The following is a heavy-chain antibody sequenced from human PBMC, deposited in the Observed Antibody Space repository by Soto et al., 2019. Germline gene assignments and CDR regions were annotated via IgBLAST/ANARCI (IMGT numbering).Heavy chain of an antibody. CDR2: ISGNGGNK. V-gene: IGHV3-23*01. Sequence: GGSLRLSCAASGFTFSSYAMSWVRQAPGKGLEWVSAISGNGGNKYYADSVKGRFTISRDNSKNTLYLQMNSLRAEDTAVYYCAKDVFQFWSGPDYWGQGTLVTVSS. CDR3: AKDVFQFWSGPDY. D-gene: IGHD3-3*01. CDR1: GFTFSSYA. J-gene: IGHJ4*02.